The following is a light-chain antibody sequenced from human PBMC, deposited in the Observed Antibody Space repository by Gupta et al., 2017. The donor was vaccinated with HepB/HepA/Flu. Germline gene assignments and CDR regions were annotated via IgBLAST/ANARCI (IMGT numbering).Light chain of an antibody. CDR3: RQSYITPRT. CDR2: AAS. CDR1: QVINSY. J-gene: IGKJ1*01. V-gene: IGKV1-39*01. Sequence: DIQMTQSPPSLSASVGDRVTITCRASQVINSYLNWYQQKPGTAPRLLIYAASSLQSGVPSRFSGSGSGTDFTLTITSLQPEDFATYYCRQSYITPRTFGQGTKVEIK.